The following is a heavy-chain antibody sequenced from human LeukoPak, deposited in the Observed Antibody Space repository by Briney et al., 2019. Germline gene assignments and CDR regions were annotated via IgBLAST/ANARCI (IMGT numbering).Heavy chain of an antibody. Sequence: SETLSLTCTVSGGSISSYYWSWIRQPPGKGLEWIGYIYYSGSTNYNPSLKSRVTISVDTSKNQFSLKLSSVTAADTAVYYCARSDIVVVSAASGYYYGMDVWGQGTTVTVSS. D-gene: IGHD2-2*01. J-gene: IGHJ6*02. CDR2: IYYSGST. V-gene: IGHV4-59*01. CDR1: GGSISSYY. CDR3: ARSDIVVVSAASGYYYGMDV.